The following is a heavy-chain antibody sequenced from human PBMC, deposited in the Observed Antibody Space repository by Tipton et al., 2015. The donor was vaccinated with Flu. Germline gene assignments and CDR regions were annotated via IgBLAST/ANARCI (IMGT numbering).Heavy chain of an antibody. V-gene: IGHV4-31*03. D-gene: IGHD2-21*02. CDR3: ARGYCGGDCYPYYYYGMDV. CDR2: IYYSGST. Sequence: TLSLTCTVSGGSISSGGYYWSWIRQHPGKGLEWIGYIYYSGSTYYNPSLKSRVTISVDTSKNQFSLELSSVTAADTAVYYCARGYCGGDCYPYYYYGMDVWGQGTTVTVS. J-gene: IGHJ6*02. CDR1: GGSISSGGYY.